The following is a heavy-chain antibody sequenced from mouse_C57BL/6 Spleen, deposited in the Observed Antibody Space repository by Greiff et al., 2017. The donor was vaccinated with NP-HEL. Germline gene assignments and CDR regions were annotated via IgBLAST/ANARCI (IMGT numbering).Heavy chain of an antibody. CDR3: ARWGPVVAPFDY. J-gene: IGHJ2*01. V-gene: IGHV1-64*01. CDR1: GYTFTSYW. D-gene: IGHD1-1*01. Sequence: QVQLKQPGAELVKPGASVKLSCKASGYTFTSYWMHWVKQRPGQGLEWIGMIHPNSGSTNYNEKFKSKATLTVDKSSSTAYMQLSSLTSEDSAVDDCARWGPVVAPFDYWGEGTTLTVTA. CDR2: IHPNSGST.